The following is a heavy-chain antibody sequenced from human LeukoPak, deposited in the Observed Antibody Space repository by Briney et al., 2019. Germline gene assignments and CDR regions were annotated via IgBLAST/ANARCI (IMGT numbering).Heavy chain of an antibody. Sequence: GGSLRLSCAASGFTFITYAMSWVRQAPGKGLEWVSGISGSGGSTYYADSVRGRFTISRDNSKNTLYLQMNSLRADDTAVYYCARDEWYGYCSSTSCYFLDPWGQGTLVTVSS. J-gene: IGHJ5*02. CDR3: ARDEWYGYCSSTSCYFLDP. D-gene: IGHD2-2*03. CDR1: GFTFITYA. CDR2: ISGSGGST. V-gene: IGHV3-23*01.